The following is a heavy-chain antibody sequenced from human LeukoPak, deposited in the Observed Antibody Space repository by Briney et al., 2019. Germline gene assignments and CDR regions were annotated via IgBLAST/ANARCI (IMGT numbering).Heavy chain of an antibody. CDR3: ARSVIAVAGYDAFDI. CDR1: GSTFSAYS. J-gene: IGHJ3*02. CDR2: ISSRSFII. Sequence: PGGSLRLSCAASGSTFSAYSMNWVRQAPGKGLDWVSYISSRSFIIYYADSVKGRFTISRDNAKNSLYLEMNSLRDEDTAVYYCARSVIAVAGYDAFDIWGQGTVVTVSS. V-gene: IGHV3-48*02. D-gene: IGHD6-19*01.